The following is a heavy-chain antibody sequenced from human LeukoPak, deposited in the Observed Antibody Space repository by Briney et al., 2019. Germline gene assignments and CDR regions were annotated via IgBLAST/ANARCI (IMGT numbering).Heavy chain of an antibody. V-gene: IGHV3-30*02. CDR1: GFTFSGYG. D-gene: IGHD1-20*01. CDR3: ASGITGT. Sequence: GGSLRLSCAASGFTFSGYGMHWVRQAPGKGLEWVAFIRYDGNAKYYADSVKGRFTISRVNSKSTLYLQMNSLRVEDTALYYCASGITGTWGQGTLVIVSS. CDR2: IRYDGNAK. J-gene: IGHJ5*02.